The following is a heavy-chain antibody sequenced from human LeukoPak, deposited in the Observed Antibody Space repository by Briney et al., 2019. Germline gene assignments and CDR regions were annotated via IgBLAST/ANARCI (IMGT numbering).Heavy chain of an antibody. D-gene: IGHD3-3*01. CDR1: GGSFSGYY. Sequence: SETLSLTCAVYGGSFSGYYWSWIRQPPGKGLEWIGEINHSGSTNYNPSLKSRVTISVDTSKNQFSLKLSSVTAADTAVYYCARGRAIYYDFWSGYYFDYWGQGTLVTVSS. CDR2: INHSGST. V-gene: IGHV4-34*01. CDR3: ARGRAIYYDFWSGYYFDY. J-gene: IGHJ4*02.